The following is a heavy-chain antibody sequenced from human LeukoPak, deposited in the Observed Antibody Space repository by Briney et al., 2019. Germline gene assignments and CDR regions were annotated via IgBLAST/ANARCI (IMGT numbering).Heavy chain of an antibody. Sequence: SETLSLTCTVSGYSIRSDYYWGWIRQPPGKGLEWIGSIYHSGSTYYNPSLKSRVTISVDTSKNQFSLKLSSVTAADTAVYYCARAIEVGAMAPFDYWGQGTLVTVSS. CDR1: GYSIRSDYY. J-gene: IGHJ4*02. V-gene: IGHV4-38-2*02. CDR3: ARAIEVGAMAPFDY. CDR2: IYHSGST. D-gene: IGHD1-26*01.